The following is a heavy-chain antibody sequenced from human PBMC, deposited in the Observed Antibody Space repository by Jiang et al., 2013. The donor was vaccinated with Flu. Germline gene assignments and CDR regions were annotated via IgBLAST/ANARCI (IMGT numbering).Heavy chain of an antibody. V-gene: IGHV1-2*02. CDR2: INPNSGGT. D-gene: IGHD4-17*01. Sequence: SGAEVKKPGASVKVSRKASGYTFTGYYMHWVRQAPGQGLEWMGWINPNSGGTNYAQKFQGRVTMTRDTSISTAYMELSSLRSEDTAVYYCARGEDYGDYAGFRWFDPWGQGTLVTVSS. J-gene: IGHJ5*02. CDR1: GYTFTGYY. CDR3: ARGEDYGDYAGFRWFDP.